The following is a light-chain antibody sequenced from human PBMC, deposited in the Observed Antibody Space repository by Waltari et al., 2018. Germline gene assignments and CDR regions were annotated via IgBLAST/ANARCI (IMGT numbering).Light chain of an antibody. V-gene: IGLV2-23*01. CDR1: SNDIGNYDL. CDR2: GAT. CDR3: FAFVAANSVV. Sequence: QSALTQPASVSGSPGQSITLSCTGTSNDIGNYDLVSWYQQRPGEAPKLLMYGATKRPSGVSNRVSGSKSGKTASLTISGLQTEDEADYYCFAFVAANSVVFGPGTKVTVL. J-gene: IGLJ1*01.